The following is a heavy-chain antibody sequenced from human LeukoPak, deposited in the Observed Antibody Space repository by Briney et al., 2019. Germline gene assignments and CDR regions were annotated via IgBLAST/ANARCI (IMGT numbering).Heavy chain of an antibody. D-gene: IGHD3-10*02. V-gene: IGHV3-48*03. Sequence: GGSLRLSCTASGFTFGDYAMSWLRQAPGKGLEWVSYISSSGSTIYYADSVKGRFTISRDNAKNSLYLQMNSLRAEDTAVYYCAELGITMIGGVWGKGTTVTISS. CDR1: GFTFGDYA. CDR3: AELGITMIGGV. J-gene: IGHJ6*04. CDR2: ISSSGSTI.